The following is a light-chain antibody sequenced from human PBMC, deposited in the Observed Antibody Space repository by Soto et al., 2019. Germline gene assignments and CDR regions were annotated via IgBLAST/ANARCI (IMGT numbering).Light chain of an antibody. CDR1: NIGSKS. CDR3: QVWDSSSDHLDV. J-gene: IGLJ1*01. V-gene: IGLV3-21*02. CDR2: DDS. Sequence: SYELTQPPSVSVAPGQTARITCGGNNIGSKSVHWYQQKLGQAPVLVVYDDSDRPSGIPERFSGSNSGNTATLTISRVEAGDEADYYCQVWDSSSDHLDVFGTGTKLTVL.